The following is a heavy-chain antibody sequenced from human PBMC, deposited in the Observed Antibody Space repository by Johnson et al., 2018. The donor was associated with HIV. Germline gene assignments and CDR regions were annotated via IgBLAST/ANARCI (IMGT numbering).Heavy chain of an antibody. D-gene: IGHD3-3*01. CDR2: IRYDGNSK. CDR1: GFTFNTYG. V-gene: IGHV3-30*02. Sequence: QVQLVESGGGVVQPGGSLRLSCAASGFTFNTYGMDWVRQAPGKGLEWVAFIRYDGNSKYYIDSVKGRFAISRDNSRNTLDLRMDSLRVEDTAVYYCAREAYYARAFDLWGQGTMVTVSS. CDR3: AREAYYARAFDL. J-gene: IGHJ3*01.